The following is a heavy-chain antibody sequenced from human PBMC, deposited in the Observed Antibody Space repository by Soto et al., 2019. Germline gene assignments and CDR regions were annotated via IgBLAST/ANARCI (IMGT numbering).Heavy chain of an antibody. Sequence: GGSLRLSCAASGFTFSDYYMSWIRQAPGKGLEWVSYISSSGSIIYYADSVKGRFTISRDNAKNSLYLQMNSLRAEDTAVYYCARDGAATSRDDAFDIWGQGTMVTVSS. CDR2: ISSSGSII. CDR1: GFTFSDYY. CDR3: ARDGAATSRDDAFDI. D-gene: IGHD6-13*01. V-gene: IGHV3-11*01. J-gene: IGHJ3*02.